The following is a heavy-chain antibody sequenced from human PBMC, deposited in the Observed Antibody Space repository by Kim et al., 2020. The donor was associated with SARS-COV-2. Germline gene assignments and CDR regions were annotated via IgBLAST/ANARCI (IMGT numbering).Heavy chain of an antibody. Sequence: GQTYYAQKLQGRVTVTTDTSTNPAYMELRSLRPDDTAVYYCAKDYGYNIDYWGQGTLVTVSS. J-gene: IGHJ4*02. CDR2: GQT. V-gene: IGHV1-18*01. CDR3: AKDYGYNIDY. D-gene: IGHD5-12*01.